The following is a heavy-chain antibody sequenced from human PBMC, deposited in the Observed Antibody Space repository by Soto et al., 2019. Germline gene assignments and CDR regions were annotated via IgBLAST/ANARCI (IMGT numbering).Heavy chain of an antibody. Sequence: QITLKESGPTLVKPTQTLTLTCTFSGFSLSTSGVGVGWIRQPPGKALEWLALIYWDDDKRYSPSLKSRLTITKXXSXNXXVLTMTNMDPVDTATYYCALTYYDILTGSKGYFQHWGQGTLVTVSS. CDR2: IYWDDDK. J-gene: IGHJ1*01. D-gene: IGHD3-9*01. CDR1: GFSLSTSGVG. V-gene: IGHV2-5*02. CDR3: ALTYYDILTGSKGYFQH.